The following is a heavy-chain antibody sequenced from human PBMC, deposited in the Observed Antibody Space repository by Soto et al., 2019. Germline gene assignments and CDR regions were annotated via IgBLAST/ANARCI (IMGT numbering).Heavy chain of an antibody. CDR2: IYYSGST. V-gene: IGHV4-59*01. D-gene: IGHD4-17*01. CDR3: ARVTVTTLGYYYYYMDV. CDR1: GGSISSYY. J-gene: IGHJ6*03. Sequence: QVQLQESGPGLVKPSETLSLTCTVSGGSISSYYWSWIRQPPGKGLEWIGYIYYSGSTNYNPSLKSRVTISVDTSKNQFSLKLSSVTAAYTAVYYCARVTVTTLGYYYYYMDVWGKGTTVTVSS.